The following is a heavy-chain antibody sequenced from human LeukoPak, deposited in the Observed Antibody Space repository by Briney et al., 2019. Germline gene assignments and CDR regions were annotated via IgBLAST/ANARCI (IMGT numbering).Heavy chain of an antibody. CDR1: GGSFSGYY. Sequence: PSETLSLTCAVYGGSFSGYYWSWIRQPPGKGLEWIGYIYHSGSTYYNPSLKSRVTISIDRSKDHFSLKLTSVTAADTAVYYCARDSSGYSQIDYWGQGTLVTVSS. D-gene: IGHD3-22*01. CDR3: ARDSSGYSQIDY. V-gene: IGHV4-34*01. CDR2: IYHSGST. J-gene: IGHJ4*02.